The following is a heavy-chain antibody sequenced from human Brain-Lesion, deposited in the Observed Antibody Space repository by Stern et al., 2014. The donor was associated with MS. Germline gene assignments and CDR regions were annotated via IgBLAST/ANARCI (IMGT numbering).Heavy chain of an antibody. Sequence: QVQLQESGPGLVKPSQTLSLTCTVSGASISSGTYFWTWIRQPAGKGLEWIGRISTSGSTTYNPSLKGQFTISLDTSKKEFPLKLSFVTAADTAVYYCARAYYYDTSGDSDAFNIWGQGTQVTVSS. V-gene: IGHV4-61*02. D-gene: IGHD3-22*01. CDR1: GASISSGTYF. J-gene: IGHJ3*02. CDR2: ISTSGST. CDR3: ARAYYYDTSGDSDAFNI.